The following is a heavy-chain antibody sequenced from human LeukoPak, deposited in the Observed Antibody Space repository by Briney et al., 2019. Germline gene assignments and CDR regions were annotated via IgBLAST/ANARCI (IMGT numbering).Heavy chain of an antibody. J-gene: IGHJ4*02. CDR2: IYYSGST. CDR1: GGSISSYY. Sequence: PSETLSLTCTVSGGSISSYYWSWIRQPPGKGLEWLGYIYYSGSTNYNPSLKSRVTISVDTSKNQFSLKLSSVTAADTAVYYCARGLAMITFGGVHFDYWGQGTLVTVSS. CDR3: ARGLAMITFGGVHFDY. V-gene: IGHV4-59*01. D-gene: IGHD3-16*01.